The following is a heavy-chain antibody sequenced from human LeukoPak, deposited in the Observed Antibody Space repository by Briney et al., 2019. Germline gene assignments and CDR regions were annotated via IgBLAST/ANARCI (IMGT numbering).Heavy chain of an antibody. Sequence: GGSLRLSCATSGFTFSDYYMNWIRQAPGKGLEWVAYISDRGTTIYYADSMRGRFTISRDNAKNSLYLQMNGLKPDDTAVYYCAATGSQVPPRAYWGQGTQVTVPS. J-gene: IGHJ4*02. CDR2: ISDRGTTI. V-gene: IGHV3-11*04. CDR1: GFTFSDYY. D-gene: IGHD4-17*01. CDR3: AATGSQVPPRAY.